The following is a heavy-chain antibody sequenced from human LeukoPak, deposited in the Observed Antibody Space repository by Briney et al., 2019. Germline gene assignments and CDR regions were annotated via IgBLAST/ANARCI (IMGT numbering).Heavy chain of an antibody. CDR3: ARDYGEGKRYFDY. CDR1: GFTFSTYW. J-gene: IGHJ4*02. CDR2: ISGGSSYI. Sequence: GGSLGLSCAASGFTFSTYWMHWVRQAPGKGLEWVSSISGGSSYIYYADSVKGRFTISRNNAEDSLFLQMNSLRAEDTALYYCARDYGEGKRYFDYWGQGALVTVSS. V-gene: IGHV3-21*01. D-gene: IGHD4-17*01.